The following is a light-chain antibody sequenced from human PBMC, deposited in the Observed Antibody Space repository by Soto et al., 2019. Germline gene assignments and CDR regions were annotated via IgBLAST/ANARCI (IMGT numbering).Light chain of an antibody. CDR2: LGS. Sequence: DIVMTQSPLSLPVTPGEPASISCRSSQSLLHTNGYNYLDWYLQKPGQSPQLLIYLGSNRASGVPDRFSGSGSGTDFALKISRVEAEGVGVYYCMQALQTPLFTFGPGTKVDIK. CDR1: QSLLHTNGYNY. CDR3: MQALQTPLFT. V-gene: IGKV2-28*01. J-gene: IGKJ3*01.